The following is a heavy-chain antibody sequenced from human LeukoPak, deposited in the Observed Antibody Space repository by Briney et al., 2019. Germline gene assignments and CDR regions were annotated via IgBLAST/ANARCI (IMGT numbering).Heavy chain of an antibody. CDR1: EFTFSTYA. D-gene: IGHD4-17*01. CDR3: AKVLAYGAYYYYMDV. V-gene: IGHV3-23*01. J-gene: IGHJ6*03. Sequence: GGSLRFSCAASEFTFSTYAMSWVRQAPGKGLEGVSVISGGGDRTLYADSVMGRFTISRDNSKNTLYLQMNSLRAEDTAVYYCAKVLAYGAYYYYMDVWGQGTTVTVSS. CDR2: ISGGGDRT.